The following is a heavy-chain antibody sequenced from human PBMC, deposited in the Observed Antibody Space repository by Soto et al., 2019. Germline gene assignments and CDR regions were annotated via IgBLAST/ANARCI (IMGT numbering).Heavy chain of an antibody. V-gene: IGHV4-59*01. CDR2: IHNSGST. J-gene: IGHJ4*01. CDR3: ARRWSGTDY. Sequence: PSETLSLTCTVSGGSITSYYWGWIRQPPGKGLEWIGYIHNSGSTSYNPSLQSRVTISADVSKNQFSLDLRSVTAADTAVYYCARRWSGTDYWGHGTLVTVSS. CDR1: GGSITSYY. D-gene: IGHD3-10*01.